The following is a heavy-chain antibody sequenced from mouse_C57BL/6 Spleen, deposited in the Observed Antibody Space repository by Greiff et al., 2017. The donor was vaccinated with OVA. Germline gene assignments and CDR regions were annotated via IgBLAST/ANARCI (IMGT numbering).Heavy chain of an antibody. V-gene: IGHV1-52*01. J-gene: IGHJ2*01. Sequence: VQLQQSGAELVRPGSSVKLSCKASGYTFTSYWVHWVKQRPIQGLEWIGNIDPSDSETHYNQKFKDKATLTVDKSSSTAYMQLSSLTSEDSAVYYCARYDTTRDYFDYWGQGTTLTVSS. CDR3: ARYDTTRDYFDY. CDR2: IDPSDSET. D-gene: IGHD2-3*01. CDR1: GYTFTSYW.